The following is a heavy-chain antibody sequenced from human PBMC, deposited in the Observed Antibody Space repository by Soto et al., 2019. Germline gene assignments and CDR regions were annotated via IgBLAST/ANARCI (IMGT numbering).Heavy chain of an antibody. CDR2: IIPILGIA. Sequence: SVKVSCKASVGSFSSYTIGWLRQAPGQGLEWMGRIIPILGIANYAQKFQGRVTITADKSTSTAYMELSSLRSEDTAVYYCAGQTHTVDWYFDLWGRGTLVTVSS. CDR3: AGQTHTVDWYFDL. CDR1: VGSFSSYT. J-gene: IGHJ2*01. D-gene: IGHD4-17*01. V-gene: IGHV1-69*02.